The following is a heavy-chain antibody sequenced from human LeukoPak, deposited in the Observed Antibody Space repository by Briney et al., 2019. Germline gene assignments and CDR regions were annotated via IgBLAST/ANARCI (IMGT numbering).Heavy chain of an antibody. J-gene: IGHJ4*02. Sequence: GGSLRLSCAASGLSVSTKYMSWVRQAPGKGLEWVSVIYSGDNTFYADSVKGRFTISRDSSKNTLYLQMNSLSAEDTAVYYCVRDYAVDRVAHWGQGTLVTVSS. D-gene: IGHD5-12*01. CDR3: VRDYAVDRVAH. CDR2: IYSGDNT. CDR1: GLSVSTKY. V-gene: IGHV3-66*01.